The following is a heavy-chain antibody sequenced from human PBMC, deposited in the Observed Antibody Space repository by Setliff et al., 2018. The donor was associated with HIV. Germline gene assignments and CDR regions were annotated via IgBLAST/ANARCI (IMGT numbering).Heavy chain of an antibody. CDR2: VHNSGGT. J-gene: IGHJ6*03. D-gene: IGHD5-18*01. CDR1: GGSFSGDY. Sequence: LSLTCAVYGGSFSGDYWSWIRQPPGKGLEWVGNVHNSGGTNYNPSLKSRVSISVDTSKNQFSLNVNSVTAPDTAVYYCVRHTRDTSLAHYYYYIDVWGKGTTVTVSS. V-gene: IGHV4-34*01. CDR3: VRHTRDTSLAHYYYYIDV.